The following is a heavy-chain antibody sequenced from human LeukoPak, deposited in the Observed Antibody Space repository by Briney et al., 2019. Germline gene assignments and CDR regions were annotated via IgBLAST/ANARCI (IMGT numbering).Heavy chain of an antibody. CDR3: TRVATAGTWTDY. V-gene: IGHV3-33*03. J-gene: IGHJ4*02. D-gene: IGHD6-25*01. Sequence: PGGSLRLSCAASGFTFSDYGMQWVRQAPGKGLECLSVIWSGGSIADYAESVRGRFTISRDNSKNTVYLQMNSLGAEDTAIYFCTRVATAGTWTDYWGQGTLVTVSS. CDR2: IWSGGSIA. CDR1: GFTFSDYG.